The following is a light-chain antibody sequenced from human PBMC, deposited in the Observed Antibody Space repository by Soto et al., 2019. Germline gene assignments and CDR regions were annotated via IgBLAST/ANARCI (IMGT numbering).Light chain of an antibody. CDR1: SSDVGFYNF. CDR3: ASYAGTKLFV. CDR2: EVT. V-gene: IGLV2-8*01. J-gene: IGLJ1*01. Sequence: QSVLTQPPSESGSPGQSLTISCTGTSSDVGFYNFVSWYQQRPGKAPKLVIYEVTKRPSGVPDRFSGSKSGSTASLTVSGLQADDGAEYYCASYAGTKLFVFGSGTKSPS.